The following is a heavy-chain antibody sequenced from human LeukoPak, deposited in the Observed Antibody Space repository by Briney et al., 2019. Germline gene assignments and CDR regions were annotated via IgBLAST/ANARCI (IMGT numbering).Heavy chain of an antibody. CDR1: GYTFTGYY. CDR2: INPNSGGT. CDR3: ARRLMAAASKFDP. D-gene: IGHD6-13*01. J-gene: IGHJ5*02. Sequence: ASVKVSCKASGYTFTGYYMHWVRQAPGQGLEWMGWINPNSGGTNYAQKFQGRVTMTRNTSISTAYMELSSLRSEDTAVYYCARRLMAAASKFDPWGQGTLVTVSS. V-gene: IGHV1-2*02.